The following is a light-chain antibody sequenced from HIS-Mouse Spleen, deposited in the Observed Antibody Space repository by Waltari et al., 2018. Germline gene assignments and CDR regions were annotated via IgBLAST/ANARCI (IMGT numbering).Light chain of an antibody. CDR2: SNN. CDR3: AAWDDSLNGYV. V-gene: IGLV1-44*01. J-gene: IGLJ1*01. Sequence: QSVLTQPPSASGTPGQRVTIPCSGSSSNIGRNPVNWYQQLPGTAPKLLIYSNNQRPSGVPDRFSGSKSGTSASLAISGLQSEDEADYYCAAWDDSLNGYVFGTGTKVTVL. CDR1: SSNIGRNP.